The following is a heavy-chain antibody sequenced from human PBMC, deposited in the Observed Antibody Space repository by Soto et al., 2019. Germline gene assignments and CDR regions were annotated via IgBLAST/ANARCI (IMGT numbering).Heavy chain of an antibody. J-gene: IGHJ5*02. Sequence: QVQLVESGGGLVKPGGSLRLSCAASGFTFSDYYMSWSRQAPGKGLEWVSYISSSGSTIYYAESVKGRFTISRDNAKNSLYLQMISLRAEDTAVYYCAREGERDVLVPAATLDWFDPWGQGTLVTVSS. CDR1: GFTFSDYY. CDR2: ISSSGSTI. CDR3: AREGERDVLVPAATLDWFDP. D-gene: IGHD2-2*01. V-gene: IGHV3-11*01.